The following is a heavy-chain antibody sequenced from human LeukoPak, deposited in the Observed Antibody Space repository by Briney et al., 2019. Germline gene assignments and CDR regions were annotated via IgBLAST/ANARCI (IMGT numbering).Heavy chain of an antibody. D-gene: IGHD3-22*01. CDR2: IYYSGST. CDR3: ARGQNDSSNNWFDP. Sequence: PSETLSLTCSVSGGSVSSSSYYWSWIRQPPGKGLEWIGYIYYSGSTNYNPSLKSRVTISVDTSKNQFSLKLSSVTAADTAVYYCARGQNDSSNNWFDPRGQGTLVTVSS. CDR1: GGSVSSSSYY. J-gene: IGHJ5*02. V-gene: IGHV4-61*01.